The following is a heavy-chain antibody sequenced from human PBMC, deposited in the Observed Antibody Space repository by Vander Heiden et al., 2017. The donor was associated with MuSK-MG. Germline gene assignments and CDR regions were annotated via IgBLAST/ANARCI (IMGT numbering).Heavy chain of an antibody. Sequence: VQLQQWGAGRFKPSETLSLTCAVSGGSFSGYYWSWIRQPPGKGLEWIGEINHSGSTNYKPSLKRRVTISVDTSKNQFSLKLSSVTAADTAGYYCARGVVAATPLDYWGQGTLGNVAS. CDR2: INHSGST. CDR3: ARGVVAATPLDY. V-gene: IGHV4-34*01. J-gene: IGHJ4*02. D-gene: IGHD2-15*01. CDR1: GGSFSGYY.